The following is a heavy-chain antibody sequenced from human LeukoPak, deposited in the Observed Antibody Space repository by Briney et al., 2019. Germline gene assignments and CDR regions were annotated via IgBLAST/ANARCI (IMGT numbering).Heavy chain of an antibody. D-gene: IGHD5-18*01. CDR2: IKQDGSEK. CDR1: GFTFSSYW. J-gene: IGHJ2*01. V-gene: IGHV3-7*03. CDR3: AREGGGYSYGYLRYFDL. Sequence: GGSLRLSCAASGFTFSSYWMSWVRQAPGKGLEWVANIKQDGSEKYYVDSVKGRFTISRDNAKNSLYLQMNSLRAEDTALYYCAREGGGYSYGYLRYFDLWGRGTLVTVSS.